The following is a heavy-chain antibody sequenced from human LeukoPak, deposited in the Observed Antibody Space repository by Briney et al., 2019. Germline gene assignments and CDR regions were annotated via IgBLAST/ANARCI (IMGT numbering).Heavy chain of an antibody. D-gene: IGHD2-8*02. J-gene: IGHJ6*02. CDR1: GFTFSSYS. Sequence: GGSLRLSCAASGFTFSSYSMNWVRQAPGKGLEWVSSISSSSSYIYYADSVKGRFTISRDDAKNSLYLQMNSLRAEDTAVYYCARVQTGENGMDVWGQGTTVTVSS. CDR3: ARVQTGENGMDV. CDR2: ISSSSSYI. V-gene: IGHV3-21*01.